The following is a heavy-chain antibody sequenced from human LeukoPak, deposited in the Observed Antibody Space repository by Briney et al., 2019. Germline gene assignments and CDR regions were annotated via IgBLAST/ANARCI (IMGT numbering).Heavy chain of an antibody. V-gene: IGHV4-34*01. J-gene: IGHJ5*02. Sequence: SETLSLTCAVYGGSFSGYYWSWIRQPPGKGLEWIGEINHSGSTNYNPSLKSRVTISVDTSKNQFSLKLSSVTAADTAVYYCARDGCSSTSCRFYNYFDPWGQGTLVTVSS. D-gene: IGHD2-2*01. CDR2: INHSGST. CDR1: GGSFSGYY. CDR3: ARDGCSSTSCRFYNYFDP.